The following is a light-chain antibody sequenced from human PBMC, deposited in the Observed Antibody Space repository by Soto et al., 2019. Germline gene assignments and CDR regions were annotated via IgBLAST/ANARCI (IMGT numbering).Light chain of an antibody. V-gene: IGKV1-33*01. CDR1: QDNSNS. Sequence: IQMTQSPSSLSASVGDRVTITFQASQDNSNSLNRYQQRPGKAPHLLNYDASNFETGVPSRFSGSGSGTHFTLTISSLQAEDIATYQCQQYNNLPLTFGEGTQVEIK. CDR3: QQYNNLPLT. J-gene: IGKJ4*01. CDR2: DAS.